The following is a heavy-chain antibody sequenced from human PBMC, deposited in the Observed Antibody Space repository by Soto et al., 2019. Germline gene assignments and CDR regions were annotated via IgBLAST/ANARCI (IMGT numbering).Heavy chain of an antibody. Sequence: QVQLQESGPGLVKPSQTLSVTCTVSGGSISSGGYYWSWIRRHPGKGLEWIGYIYYSGSTYYNPSLKSRVTTSVDTSKNQFSLKLSSVTAADTAVYYCARVPGTTVTTGWFDPWGQGTLVTVS. CDR2: IYYSGST. V-gene: IGHV4-31*03. J-gene: IGHJ5*02. D-gene: IGHD4-17*01. CDR1: GGSISSGGYY. CDR3: ARVPGTTVTTGWFDP.